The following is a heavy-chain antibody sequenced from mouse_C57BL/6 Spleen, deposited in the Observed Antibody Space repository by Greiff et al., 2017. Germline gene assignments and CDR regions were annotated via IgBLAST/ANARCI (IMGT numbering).Heavy chain of an antibody. CDR3: ARRTMDD. CDR2: IDPSDSYT. Sequence: QVQLQQPGAELVMPGASVKLSCKASGYTFTSYWMHWVKQRPGQGLEWIGEIDPSDSYTNYNQKFKGKSTLTVDKSSSTAYMQLSSLTSEDSAVYYCARRTMDDWGQGTSVTGSS. CDR1: GYTFTSYW. J-gene: IGHJ4*01. V-gene: IGHV1-69*01.